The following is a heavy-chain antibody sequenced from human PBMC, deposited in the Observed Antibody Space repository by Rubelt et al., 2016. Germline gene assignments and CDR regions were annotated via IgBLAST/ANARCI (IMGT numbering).Heavy chain of an antibody. V-gene: IGHV4-39*07. CDR2: IYYSGGT. CDR3: ARERRAPDDY. CDR1: GGSISSSSYY. J-gene: IGHJ4*02. Sequence: QVQLQESGPGLVKASETLSLTCSVSGGSISSSSYYWGWIRQPPGKGLEWIGSIYYSGGTYYNPSLKSRVTISMDTSKNQFALKGSSVSAADTAVDYWARERRAPDDYWGQGTLVTVSS.